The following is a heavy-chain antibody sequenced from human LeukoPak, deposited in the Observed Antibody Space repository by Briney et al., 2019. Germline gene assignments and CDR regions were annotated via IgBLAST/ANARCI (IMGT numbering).Heavy chain of an antibody. J-gene: IGHJ6*02. V-gene: IGHV3-23*01. CDR1: GFTFSSYA. CDR2: ISGSGGST. Sequence: GGSLRLSCAASGFTFSSYAMSWVRQALGKGLEWVSAISGSGGSTYYADSVKGRFTISRDNSKNTLYLQMNSLRAEDTAVYYCATAMVTESYGMDVWGQGTTVTVSS. CDR3: ATAMVTESYGMDV. D-gene: IGHD5-18*01.